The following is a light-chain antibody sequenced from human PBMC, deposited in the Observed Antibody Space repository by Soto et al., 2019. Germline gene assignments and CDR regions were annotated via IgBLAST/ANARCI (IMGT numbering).Light chain of an antibody. V-gene: IGKV3-15*01. CDR3: QQHNNWPQT. Sequence: EIVLTQSPGTLSLSPGERATLSCRASQSVSSSYLAWYQQRPGQAPRLLIYGASKRAIGLPARFSGSGSGTEFTLTITSLQSEDFAVYYCQQHNNWPQTFGQGTKVDI. J-gene: IGKJ1*01. CDR1: QSVSSSY. CDR2: GAS.